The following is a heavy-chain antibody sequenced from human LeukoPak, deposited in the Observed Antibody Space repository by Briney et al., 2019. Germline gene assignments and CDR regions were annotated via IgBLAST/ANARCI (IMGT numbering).Heavy chain of an antibody. Sequence: PGGSLRLSCAASGFTFSSYAMSWVRQAPGKGLEWVSAISGSGGSTYYADSVEGRFTISRDNSKNTLYLQMNSLRAEDTAVYYCAKGTSIFGVVLDAFDIWGQGTMVTVSS. CDR1: GFTFSSYA. D-gene: IGHD3-3*01. J-gene: IGHJ3*02. CDR2: ISGSGGST. CDR3: AKGTSIFGVVLDAFDI. V-gene: IGHV3-23*01.